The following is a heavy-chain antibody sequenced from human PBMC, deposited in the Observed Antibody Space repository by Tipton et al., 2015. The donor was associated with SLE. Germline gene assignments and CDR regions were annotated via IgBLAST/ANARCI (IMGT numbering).Heavy chain of an antibody. CDR1: GYSISSGYY. D-gene: IGHD2-15*01. CDR3: ARASPQDIVVVVAASQDFYYGLDV. CDR2: ISYSGNT. V-gene: IGHV4-38-2*01. Sequence: GLVKPSETLSLNCAVSGYSISSGYYWGWIRQSPGKGLEWIGYISYSGNTNQIPSLKSRVTISVDTSKNQFSLKVNSVTAADAAVYYCARASPQDIVVVVAASQDFYYGLDVWGQGTTVTASS. J-gene: IGHJ6*02.